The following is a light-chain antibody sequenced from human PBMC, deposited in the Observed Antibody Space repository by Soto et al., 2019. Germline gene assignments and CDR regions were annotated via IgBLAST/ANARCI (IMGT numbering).Light chain of an antibody. CDR3: QQRSKLPRT. V-gene: IGKV3-11*01. Sequence: EITLTQSPGTLSLSPGERATLSCRASQSVSDYLAWYQQKAGQPPRVLIYGASNRATDIPARFSGSGSGTAFTLTISRLEPEDSAVYYCQQRSKLPRTFGGGTRVEIK. CDR1: QSVSDY. J-gene: IGKJ4*01. CDR2: GAS.